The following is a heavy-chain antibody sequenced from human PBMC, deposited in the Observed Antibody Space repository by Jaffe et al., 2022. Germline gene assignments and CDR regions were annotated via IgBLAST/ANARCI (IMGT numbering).Heavy chain of an antibody. CDR3: ARGGRGAAGSQLYYFDY. CDR1: GYTFTGYY. V-gene: IGHV1-2*06. CDR2: INPNSGGT. Sequence: QVQLVQSGAEVKKPGASVKVSCKASGYTFTGYYMHWVRQAPGQGLEWMGRINPNSGGTNYAQKFQGRVTMTRDTSISTAYMELSRLRSDDTAVYYCARGGRGAAGSQLYYFDYWGQGTLVTVSS. J-gene: IGHJ4*02. D-gene: IGHD6-13*01.